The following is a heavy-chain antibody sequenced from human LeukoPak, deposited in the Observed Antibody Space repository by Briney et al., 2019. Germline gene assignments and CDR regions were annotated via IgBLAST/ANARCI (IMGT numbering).Heavy chain of an antibody. CDR2: IKRDGSEK. V-gene: IGHV3-7*02. Sequence: GGSLRLSCAASGFIFSSYWMSWARLAPGKGLEWVANIKRDGSEKYYVDSVRGRFTISRDNAKNSLYLQMNSLRAEEAAVYYCAKASGNYYDISGFYDYWCQGSLVIVSS. CDR3: AKASGNYYDISGFYDY. D-gene: IGHD3-22*01. J-gene: IGHJ4*02. CDR1: GFIFSSYW.